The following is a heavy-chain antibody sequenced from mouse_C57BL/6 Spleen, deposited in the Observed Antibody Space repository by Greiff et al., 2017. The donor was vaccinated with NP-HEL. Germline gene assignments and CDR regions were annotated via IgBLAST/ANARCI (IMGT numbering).Heavy chain of an antibody. J-gene: IGHJ4*01. D-gene: IGHD2-2*01. V-gene: IGHV1-64*01. CDR3: AGSTMVTTDAMDY. Sequence: QVQLQQPGAELVKPGASVKLSCKASGYTFTSYWMHWVKQRPGQGLEWIGMIHPNSGSTNYNEKFKSKATLTVDKSSSTAYMQLSSLTSEDSAVYYCAGSTMVTTDAMDYWGQGTSVTVSS. CDR2: IHPNSGST. CDR1: GYTFTSYW.